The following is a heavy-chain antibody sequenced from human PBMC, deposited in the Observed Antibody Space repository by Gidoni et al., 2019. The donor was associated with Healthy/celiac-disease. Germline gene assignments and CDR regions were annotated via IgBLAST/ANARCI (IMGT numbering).Heavy chain of an antibody. CDR1: GYSISSGYY. D-gene: IGHD4-17*01. V-gene: IGHV4-38-2*01. CDR3: ARGDYGDYVWFDP. Sequence: QVQLQESGPGLVKPSETLSLTCAVSGYSISSGYYWGWIRQPPGKGLEWIGSIYHSGSTYYNPSLKSRVTISVDTSKNQFSLKLSSVTAADTAVYYCARGDYGDYVWFDPWGQGTLVTVSS. CDR2: IYHSGST. J-gene: IGHJ5*02.